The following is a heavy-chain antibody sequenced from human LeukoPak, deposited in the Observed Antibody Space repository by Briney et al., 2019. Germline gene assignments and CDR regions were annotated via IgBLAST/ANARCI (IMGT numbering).Heavy chain of an antibody. D-gene: IGHD5-18*01. J-gene: IGHJ4*02. Sequence: GGSLRLSCSASGFTFSNYAKNWVRQAPGRGLEWVLGVSGSGDRTYYAAPVKGRFTISRDNSKNTLYLQMNSLRAEDTAVYYCATGYTYGPRRDYWGQGTLVTVSS. CDR2: VSGSGDRT. CDR3: ATGYTYGPRRDY. V-gene: IGHV3-23*01. CDR1: GFTFSNYA.